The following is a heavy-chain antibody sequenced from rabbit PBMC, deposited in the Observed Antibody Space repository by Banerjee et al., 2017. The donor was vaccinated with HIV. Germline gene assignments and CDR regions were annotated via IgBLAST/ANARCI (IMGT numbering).Heavy chain of an antibody. CDR1: GFSYSGGYD. CDR2: SYAGSSGST. D-gene: IGHD4-1*01. J-gene: IGHJ4*01. Sequence: QSLEESGGDLVKPGASLTLTCTASGFSYSGGYDVCWVRQAPGKGLEWIACSYAGSSGSTYYASWAKGRFTISKTSSTTVTLQMTSLTAADTATYFCARDLAGVIGWNFGLWGPGTLVTVS. CDR3: ARDLAGVIGWNFGL. V-gene: IGHV1S40*01.